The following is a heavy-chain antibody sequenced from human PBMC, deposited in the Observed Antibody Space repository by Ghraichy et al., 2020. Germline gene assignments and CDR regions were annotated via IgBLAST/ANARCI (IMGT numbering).Heavy chain of an antibody. CDR2: VSNSGNTI. Sequence: GGSLRLSCIASGFTFSNYELNWVRQAPGRGPEWVSYVSNSGNTIYYAESVKGRFTMTRDNAKNSLYLQMNSLRVEDTALYYCARVKTGSVWYPIDYWGQGTLVTVSS. D-gene: IGHD6-19*01. V-gene: IGHV3-48*03. CDR1: GFTFSNYE. J-gene: IGHJ4*02. CDR3: ARVKTGSVWYPIDY.